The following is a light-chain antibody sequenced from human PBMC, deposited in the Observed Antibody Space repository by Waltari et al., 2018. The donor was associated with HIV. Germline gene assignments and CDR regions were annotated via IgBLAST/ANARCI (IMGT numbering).Light chain of an antibody. CDR3: QQYYSTPLT. J-gene: IGKJ4*01. V-gene: IGKV4-1*01. CDR1: QTVLYNSNKKSF. Sequence: DIVMTQSPESLAVSLGERATINCKSSQTVLYNSNKKSFLAWYQQKPGQPPKLLIYWASTRESGVPDRFSGSGSGTDFTLTINSLQPEDVAIYYCQQYYSTPLTFGGGTKVEIK. CDR2: WAS.